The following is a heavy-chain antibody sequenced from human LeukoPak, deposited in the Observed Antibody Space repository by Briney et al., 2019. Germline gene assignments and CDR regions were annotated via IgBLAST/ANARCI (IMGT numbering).Heavy chain of an antibody. CDR3: ARDNISSSWEYEDY. CDR1: GFTFSSYW. CDR2: IKQDGSEK. V-gene: IGHV3-7*01. Sequence: QAGGSLRLSCAASGFTFSSYWMSWVRQAPGKGLEWVANIKQDGSEKYYVDSVKGRFTISRDNAKNSLYLQMNSLRAEDTAVYYCARDNISSSWEYEDYWGQGTLVTVSS. D-gene: IGHD6-13*01. J-gene: IGHJ4*02.